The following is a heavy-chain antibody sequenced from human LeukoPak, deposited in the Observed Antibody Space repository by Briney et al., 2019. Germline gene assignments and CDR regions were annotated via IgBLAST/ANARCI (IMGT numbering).Heavy chain of an antibody. V-gene: IGHV4-34*01. D-gene: IGHD5-18*01. Sequence: PSETLSLTCAVYGGSFSGYYWSWIRQPPGKGLEWTGEINHSGSTNYNPSLKSRVTISVDTSKNQFSLKLSSVTAADTAVYYCARAQYSYGYNDYWGQGTLVTVSS. J-gene: IGHJ4*02. CDR3: ARAQYSYGYNDY. CDR1: GGSFSGYY. CDR2: INHSGST.